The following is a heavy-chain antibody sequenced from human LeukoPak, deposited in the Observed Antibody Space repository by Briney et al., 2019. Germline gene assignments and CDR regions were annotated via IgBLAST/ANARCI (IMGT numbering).Heavy chain of an antibody. V-gene: IGHV3-74*01. D-gene: IGHD5-12*01. CDR1: GFTFINYW. Sequence: QPGGSLRLSCAASGFTFINYWMHWVRQAPGKRLVWVSHITNDGSSTDYADSVKGRFTISRDNAKNSLYLQMNSLRAEDTAVYYCARDGVGSGYDFDYFDYWGQGTLVTVSS. J-gene: IGHJ4*02. CDR3: ARDGVGSGYDFDYFDY. CDR2: ITNDGSST.